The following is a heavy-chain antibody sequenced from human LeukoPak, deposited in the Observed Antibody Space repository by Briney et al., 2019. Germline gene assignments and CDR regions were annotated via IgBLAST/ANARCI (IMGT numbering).Heavy chain of an antibody. D-gene: IGHD4-23*01. CDR1: RFTVSSNF. J-gene: IGHJ4*02. Sequence: GGSLRLSCAASRFTVSSNFLSWVRQAPGKGLEWVSLIYSGGSTDYTDSVKGRFTISRDNSKNTLYLQMNSLRAEDTAVYYCARRAGGYSHPYDYWGQGTLVTVSS. CDR3: ARRAGGYSHPYDY. V-gene: IGHV3-53*01. CDR2: IYSGGST.